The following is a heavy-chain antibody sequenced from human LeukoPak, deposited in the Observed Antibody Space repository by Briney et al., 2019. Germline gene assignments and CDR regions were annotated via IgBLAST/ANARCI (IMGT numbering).Heavy chain of an antibody. CDR2: VYYGGST. J-gene: IGHJ6*03. CDR1: GGSISSSSYY. Sequence: SETLSLTCTVSGGSISSSSYYWGWIRQPPGKGLEWIGSVYYGGSTYYNPSLKSRVTISVDTSKNQFSLKLSSVTAADTAVYYCARHAQGMDVWGKGTTVTVSS. CDR3: ARHAQGMDV. V-gene: IGHV4-39*01.